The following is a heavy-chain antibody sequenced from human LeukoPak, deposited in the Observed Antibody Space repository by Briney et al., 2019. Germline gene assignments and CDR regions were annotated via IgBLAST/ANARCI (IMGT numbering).Heavy chain of an antibody. CDR3: ARMRHGDYFDY. V-gene: IGHV4-59*01. J-gene: IGHJ4*02. CDR1: GGSISIYY. D-gene: IGHD4-17*01. CDR2: IYYSGST. Sequence: SETLSLTCTVSGGSISIYYWSWIRQPPGKGLEWIGYIYYSGSTNYNPSLKSRVTISVDTSKNQFSLKLTSVTAADTAVYYCARMRHGDYFDYWGQGTLVTVSS.